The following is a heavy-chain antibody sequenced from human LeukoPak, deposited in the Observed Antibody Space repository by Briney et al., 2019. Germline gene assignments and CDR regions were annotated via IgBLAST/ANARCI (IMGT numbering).Heavy chain of an antibody. CDR2: ISYIGRT. CDR3: ARDLVKVTKGFDI. J-gene: IGHJ3*02. CDR1: DDSFSSHY. Sequence: SETLSLTCAVSDDSFSSHYWTWIRQPPGEGLEWIGYISYIGRTNYNPSLKSRVTISIDTSKNQFSLKLTAVNAGDKAVYYCARDLVKVTKGFDIWGQGTMVSVSS. V-gene: IGHV4-59*11. D-gene: IGHD4-17*01.